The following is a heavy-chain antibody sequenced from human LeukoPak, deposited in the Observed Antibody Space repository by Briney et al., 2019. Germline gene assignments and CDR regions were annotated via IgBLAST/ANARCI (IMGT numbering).Heavy chain of an antibody. CDR3: AHSGGITIFVDAFDI. CDR2: IYWDDDK. Sequence: SGPTLVHPTQALTLTCTFSGFSLSTSGVGVGWIRQPPVKALEWLALIYWDDDKRYSPSLKSRLTITKDTSKNQVVLTMTNMDPVDTATYYCAHSGGITIFVDAFDIWGQGTMVTVSS. CDR1: GFSLSTSGVG. J-gene: IGHJ3*02. V-gene: IGHV2-5*02. D-gene: IGHD3-3*01.